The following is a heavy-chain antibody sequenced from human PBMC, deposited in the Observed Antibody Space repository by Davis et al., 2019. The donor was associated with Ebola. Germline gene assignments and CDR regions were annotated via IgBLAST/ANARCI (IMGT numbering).Heavy chain of an antibody. V-gene: IGHV1-46*01. Sequence: ASVKVSCKASGYTFTNYYMHWVRQAPGQGLEWMGIINPTSGSTTYAQKFQGRVTMTRDTSTSTVHMDLSSLNSEDTAIYYCASGEFVDFWGQGTLVTVSS. D-gene: IGHD3-10*01. CDR3: ASGEFVDF. CDR2: INPTSGST. J-gene: IGHJ4*02. CDR1: GYTFTNYY.